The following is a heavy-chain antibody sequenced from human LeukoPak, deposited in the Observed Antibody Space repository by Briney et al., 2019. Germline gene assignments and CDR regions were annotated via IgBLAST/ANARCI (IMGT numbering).Heavy chain of an antibody. CDR1: GFTFSSYA. Sequence: PGGSLRLSCAASGFTFSSYAMHWVRRAPGKGLEWVAVISYDGSNKYYADSVKGRFTISRDNSKNTLYLQMNSLRAEDTAVYYCARRNTPDYWGQGTLVTVSS. CDR2: ISYDGSNK. CDR3: ARRNTPDY. J-gene: IGHJ4*02. D-gene: IGHD1-14*01. V-gene: IGHV3-30-3*01.